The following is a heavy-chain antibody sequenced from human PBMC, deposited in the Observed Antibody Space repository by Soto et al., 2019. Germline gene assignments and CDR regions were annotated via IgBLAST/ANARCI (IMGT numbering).Heavy chain of an antibody. D-gene: IGHD2-2*01. J-gene: IGHJ5*02. CDR1: GYTFTSYD. V-gene: IGHV1-8*01. CDR3: ARGNGYCISTSCYFWFDP. CDR2: MNPNSGNT. Sequence: ASVKVSCKDSGYTFTSYDSNWVRQATGQGLERKGWMNPNSGNTGYAQKFQGRVTMTRNTSISTAYMELSSLRSEDTAVYYCARGNGYCISTSCYFWFDPWVPETLLVTVSS.